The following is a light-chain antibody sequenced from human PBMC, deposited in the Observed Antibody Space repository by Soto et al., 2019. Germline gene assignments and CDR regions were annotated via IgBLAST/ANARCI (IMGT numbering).Light chain of an antibody. CDR2: AAS. J-gene: IGKJ3*01. CDR1: QSVTVNS. V-gene: IGKV3-20*01. CDR3: QQYGDSPLT. Sequence: EILFTQSPSTLSLSPGEGVTLSCRASQSVTVNSLAWYQQKPGQAPRLIIYAASTREAAVRDRFTGSGAGTEFARTISRLEPEDFGVYYCQQYGDSPLTSGPGTKVDIK.